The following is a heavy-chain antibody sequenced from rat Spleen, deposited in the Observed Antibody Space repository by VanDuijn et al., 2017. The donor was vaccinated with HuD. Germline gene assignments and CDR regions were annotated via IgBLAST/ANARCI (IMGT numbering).Heavy chain of an antibody. D-gene: IGHD1-4*01. J-gene: IGHJ3*01. CDR3: TRDGGTRVSRFAN. Sequence: EVQLVESGGGLVQPGRSLKLSCAASGFTLSDYVMHWIRQAPTKGLEWVTSISPSGATTNYRDSVKGRFTISRDNAKSTLYLQMNSLRSEDTATYYCTRDGGTRVSRFANWGQGTLVTVSS. CDR1: GFTLSDYV. CDR2: ISPSGATT. V-gene: IGHV5-19*01.